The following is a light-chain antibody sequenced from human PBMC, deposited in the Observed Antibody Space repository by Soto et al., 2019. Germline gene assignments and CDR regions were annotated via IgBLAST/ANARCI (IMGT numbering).Light chain of an antibody. Sequence: EILMTQSQVILSISPEERVTLSCRASQTVTSNVAWYQQNPGQTPSRLVYGASGRETGLPGRCSVSGSGTEFTVTISSLQSEDIAVYYCQQYHVWPSLTFGGGTKVDIK. V-gene: IGKV3-15*01. CDR1: QTVTSN. J-gene: IGKJ4*01. CDR2: GAS. CDR3: QQYHVWPSLT.